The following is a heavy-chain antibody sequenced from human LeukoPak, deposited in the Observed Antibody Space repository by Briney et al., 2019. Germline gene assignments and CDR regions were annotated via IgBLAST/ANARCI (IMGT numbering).Heavy chain of an antibody. CDR2: ISSSSSTI. V-gene: IGHV3-48*04. D-gene: IGHD1-26*01. Sequence: GGSLRLSCAASGFTFSSYAMSWVRQAPGKGLEWVSYISSSSSTIYYADSVKGRFTISRDNAKNSLYLQMNSLRAEDTALYYCAKDRGLEGELGKDAFDIWGQGTMVTVSS. J-gene: IGHJ3*02. CDR1: GFTFSSYA. CDR3: AKDRGLEGELGKDAFDI.